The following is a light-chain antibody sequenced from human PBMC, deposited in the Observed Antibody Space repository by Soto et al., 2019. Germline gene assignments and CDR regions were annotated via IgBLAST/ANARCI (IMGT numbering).Light chain of an antibody. CDR2: GAS. V-gene: IGKV3-15*01. Sequence: EIVMTQSPATLSVSPGERATLSCRASQSISSNLAWYQQQPGQAPRLLIYGASTRATGIPARFSGSGSGTEFTLTISSLQSEDFAVYYCQQYNYWPRTFGHGTKVEI. J-gene: IGKJ1*01. CDR3: QQYNYWPRT. CDR1: QSISSN.